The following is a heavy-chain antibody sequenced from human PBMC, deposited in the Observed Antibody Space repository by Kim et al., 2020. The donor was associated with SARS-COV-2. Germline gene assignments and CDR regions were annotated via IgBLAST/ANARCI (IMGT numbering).Heavy chain of an antibody. V-gene: IGHV3-33*06. J-gene: IGHJ6*02. CDR3: AKDGACSSTSCPPLYYYYGMDV. CDR2: IWYDGSNK. Sequence: GGSLRLSCAASGFTFSSYGMHWVRQAPGKGLEWVAVIWYDGSNKYYADSVKGRFTISRDNSKNTLYLQMNSLRAEDTAVYYCAKDGACSSTSCPPLYYYYGMDVWGQGTTVTVSS. D-gene: IGHD2-2*01. CDR1: GFTFSSYG.